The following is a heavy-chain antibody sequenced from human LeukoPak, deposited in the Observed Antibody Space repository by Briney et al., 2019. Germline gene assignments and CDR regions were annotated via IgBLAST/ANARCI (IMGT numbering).Heavy chain of an antibody. CDR1: GYPFTGYY. J-gene: IGHJ4*02. V-gene: IGHV1-2*06. Sequence: ASVKVSCKASGYPFTGYYLHWIRQAPGQGLEYMGRINPNNGGTNYAQKFQGRVTMTRDTSISTAYMELTRLRSDDTAVYYCARAAYCGGDCYSLEFDYWGQGTLVTVSS. D-gene: IGHD2-21*02. CDR2: INPNNGGT. CDR3: ARAAYCGGDCYSLEFDY.